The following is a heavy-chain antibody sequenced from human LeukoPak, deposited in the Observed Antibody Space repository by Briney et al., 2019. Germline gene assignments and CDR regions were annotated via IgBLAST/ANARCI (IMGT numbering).Heavy chain of an antibody. J-gene: IGHJ4*02. CDR2: INPNSGGT. CDR3: ARDTGPSPNPFDY. CDR1: GYTFTSFY. Sequence: GASVKLSCKASGYTFTSFYMHWVRQAPGQGLEWMGWINPNSGGTNYAQKFQGRVTMTRDTSISTAYMELSRLRSDDTAVYYCARDTGPSPNPFDYWGQATLVTVSS. D-gene: IGHD1-14*01. V-gene: IGHV1-2*02.